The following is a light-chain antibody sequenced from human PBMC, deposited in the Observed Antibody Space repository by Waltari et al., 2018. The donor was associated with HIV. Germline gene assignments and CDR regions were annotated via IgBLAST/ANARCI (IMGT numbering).Light chain of an antibody. CDR3: QQSYDVPYT. Sequence: IQLTQSPSSLSASVGARVTIHCWASQTIRNYLNWYQQRPGIAPKLLSYAASSLQSGVASRFSGSVSGTDFTLTISSLQPEDSAIYYCQQSYDVPYTFGQGTNLEIK. CDR2: AAS. J-gene: IGKJ2*01. CDR1: QTIRNY. V-gene: IGKV1-39*01.